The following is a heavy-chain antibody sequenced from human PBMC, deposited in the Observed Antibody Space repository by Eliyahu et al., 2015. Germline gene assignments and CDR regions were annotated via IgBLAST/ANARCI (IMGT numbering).Heavy chain of an antibody. J-gene: IGHJ4*02. Sequence: QVTLRESGPALVKPTQTLTLTCTFSGFSLSTNRMCVNWIRQPPGKALEWLGRVDWDDDKYYSTSLKTRLTISKDTSKNQVVLTMTNMDPVDTATYYCVRIQAGPDYFDYWGQGILVTVSS. V-gene: IGHV2-70*15. CDR3: VRIQAGPDYFDY. CDR2: VDWDDDK. CDR1: GFSLSTNRMC. D-gene: IGHD6-19*01.